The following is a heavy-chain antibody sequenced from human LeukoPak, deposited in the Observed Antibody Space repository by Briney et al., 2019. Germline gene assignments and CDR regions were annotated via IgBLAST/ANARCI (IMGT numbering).Heavy chain of an antibody. J-gene: IGHJ4*02. D-gene: IGHD3/OR15-3a*01. CDR3: ARQTGSGLFILP. V-gene: IGHV4-34*01. CDR2: IHHSGST. CDR1: GGSFSGYY. Sequence: PSETLSLTCAVYGGSFSGYYWSWIRQPPGKGLEWIGEIHHSGSTNYNPSLESRVTISVDTSKNRFSLKLTSVTAADTAVYYCARQTGSGLFILPGGQGTLVTVSS.